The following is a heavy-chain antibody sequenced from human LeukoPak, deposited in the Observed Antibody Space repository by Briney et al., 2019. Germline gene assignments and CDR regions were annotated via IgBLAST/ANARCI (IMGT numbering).Heavy chain of an antibody. CDR1: GYTFTGYY. J-gene: IGHJ6*03. CDR2: INPNSGGT. V-gene: IGHV1-2*02. Sequence: GASVKVSRKASGYTFTGYYMHWVRQAPGQGLEWMGWINPNSGGTNYAQKFQGRVTMTRDTSISTAYMEMSSLTSDDTAVYYCARSARHCNNGVCFTDYYIDLWGKGTTVIVSS. D-gene: IGHD2-8*01. CDR3: ARSARHCNNGVCFTDYYIDL.